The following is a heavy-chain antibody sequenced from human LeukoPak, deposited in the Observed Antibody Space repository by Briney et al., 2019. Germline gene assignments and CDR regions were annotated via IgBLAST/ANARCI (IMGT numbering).Heavy chain of an antibody. CDR2: ISGSGDST. J-gene: IGHJ4*01. D-gene: IGHD4-11*01. CDR1: GFPVSSNYA. Sequence: GGSLRLLCAASGFPVSSNYAMKWVRQAPGKGPEWVSIISGSGDSTHYADSVKGRFTISRDNSKNTLHLLMSNLRVEDTAIYHCAKIPQVGTLTVPNFDHWGHGTLVTVS. V-gene: IGHV3-23*01. CDR3: AKIPQVGTLTVPNFDH.